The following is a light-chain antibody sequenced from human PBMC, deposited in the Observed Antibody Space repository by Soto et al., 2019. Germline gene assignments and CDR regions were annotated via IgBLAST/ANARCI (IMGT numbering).Light chain of an antibody. V-gene: IGKV1-8*01. Sequence: AIRMTQSPSSLSASTGDTVTITCRASQDIGSVLAWYQQKPGTAPKVLISGASDLHGGVPSRFSGSGSGTEFTLTISSLQPEDFATYYCLQHNSYPITFGQGTRLEIK. J-gene: IGKJ5*01. CDR2: GAS. CDR1: QDIGSV. CDR3: LQHNSYPIT.